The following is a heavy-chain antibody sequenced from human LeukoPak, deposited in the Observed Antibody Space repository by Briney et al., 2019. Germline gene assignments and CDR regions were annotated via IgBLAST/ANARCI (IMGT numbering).Heavy chain of an antibody. J-gene: IGHJ6*03. Sequence: PGGSLRLSCAASGLTFSSYSMNWARQAPGKGLEWVSSISSSSSYIYYADSVKGRFTISRDNAKNSLYLQMNSLRAEDTAVYYCARDSSGWFYYMDVWGKGTTVTVSS. D-gene: IGHD6-19*01. CDR2: ISSSSSYI. CDR1: GLTFSSYS. CDR3: ARDSSGWFYYMDV. V-gene: IGHV3-21*01.